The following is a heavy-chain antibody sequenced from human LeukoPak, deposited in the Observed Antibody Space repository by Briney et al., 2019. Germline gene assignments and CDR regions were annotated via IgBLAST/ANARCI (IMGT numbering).Heavy chain of an antibody. V-gene: IGHV1-69*06. CDR2: IIPIFGTA. CDR3: ARYSGYDRLFDY. Sequence: ASVKVSCKASGGTFSSYAISWVRQAPGQGLEWMGGIIPIFGTANYAQKFQGRVTITADKSTSTAYMELRSLRSDDTAVYYCARYSGYDRLFDYWGQGTLVTVSS. D-gene: IGHD5-12*01. CDR1: GGTFSSYA. J-gene: IGHJ4*02.